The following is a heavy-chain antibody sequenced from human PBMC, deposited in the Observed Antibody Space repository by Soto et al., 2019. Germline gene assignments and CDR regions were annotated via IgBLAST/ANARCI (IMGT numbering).Heavy chain of an antibody. J-gene: IGHJ4*02. CDR3: ARDPVDCSRSSCSEAY. CDR2: ISGSNGNT. CDR1: GYTFTSHG. V-gene: IGHV1-18*01. Sequence: QVQLVQSGAEVKKPGASVKVSCKASGYTFTSHGVSWVRQAPGPGREWMGWISGSNGNTKYAQTFQGRLTLTTDTSTSTAYMELRSLTSDDTAVYYFARDPVDCSRSSCSEAYWGQGTRVTVSS. D-gene: IGHD2-2*01.